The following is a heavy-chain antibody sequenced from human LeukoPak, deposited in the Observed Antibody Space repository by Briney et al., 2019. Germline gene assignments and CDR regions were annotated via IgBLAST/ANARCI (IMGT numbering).Heavy chain of an antibody. V-gene: IGHV1-69*13. J-gene: IGHJ4*02. CDR1: GGTFSSYA. Sequence: SVKVSCKASGGTFSSYAISWVRQAPGQGLEWMGGITPIFGTANYAQKFQGRVTITADESTSTAYMELSSLRSEDTAVYYCARGPPSGSYLIDYWGQGTLVTVSS. D-gene: IGHD1-26*01. CDR3: ARGPPSGSYLIDY. CDR2: ITPIFGTA.